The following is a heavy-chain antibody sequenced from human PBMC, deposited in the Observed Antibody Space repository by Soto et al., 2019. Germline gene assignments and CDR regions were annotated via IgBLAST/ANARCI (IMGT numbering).Heavy chain of an antibody. V-gene: IGHV3-11*01. D-gene: IGHD6-13*01. Sequence: GGSLRLSCAASGFTFRDYYMSGIRQAPGKGLEWISYISISGNSIYYADSVKGRFTISRDDARNSLYLQMNSLRAEDTAVYYCAKDIEPPGLFFDYWGQGTLVTVSS. J-gene: IGHJ4*01. CDR2: ISISGNSI. CDR1: GFTFRDYY. CDR3: AKDIEPPGLFFDY.